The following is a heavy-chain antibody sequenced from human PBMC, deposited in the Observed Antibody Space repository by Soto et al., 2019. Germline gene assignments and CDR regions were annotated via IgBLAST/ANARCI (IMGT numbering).Heavy chain of an antibody. CDR3: ANRGHSTSWYWFDP. D-gene: IGHD6-13*01. V-gene: IGHV3-23*01. CDR1: AFTFTNDA. J-gene: IGHJ5*02. Sequence: EVQLLESGGGLVQPGGSLRLSCAASAFTFTNDAMSWVRQAPGKGLEWVSSISGSGGSTYYADSVQGRFTISRDNSNNTLYLQMDSLRAEDTAVYFCANRGHSTSWYWFDPWGQGTQVTVSS. CDR2: ISGSGGST.